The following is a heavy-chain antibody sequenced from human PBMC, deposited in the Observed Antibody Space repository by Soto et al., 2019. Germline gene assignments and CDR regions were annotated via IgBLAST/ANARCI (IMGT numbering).Heavy chain of an antibody. CDR1: GFTASSSY. D-gene: IGHD2-2*01. CDR3: ARDGSSYCSSTSCYAYYYYYGMDV. Sequence: GGSLRLSCAASGFTASSSYMSWVRQAPGKGLEWVSIIHSGGKTYYADSVKGRFTISRDNSKSTLFLQMNSLRAEDTAVYYCARDGSSYCSSTSCYAYYYYYGMDVWGQGTTVTVSS. J-gene: IGHJ6*02. V-gene: IGHV3-66*01. CDR2: IHSGGKT.